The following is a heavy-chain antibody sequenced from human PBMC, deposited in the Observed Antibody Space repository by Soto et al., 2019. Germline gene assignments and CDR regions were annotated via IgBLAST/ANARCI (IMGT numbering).Heavy chain of an antibody. CDR1: GGTFSSYA. Sequence: QVQLVQSGAEVKKPGSSVKVSCKASGGTFSSYAISWVRQATGQGLEWMGGIIPIVGTANYAQKFQGRVTITADESTSTAYMELSSLRSADTAVYYCAREELEPTPSTWFDPWGQGTLVTVSS. J-gene: IGHJ5*02. CDR2: IIPIVGTA. D-gene: IGHD1-1*01. V-gene: IGHV1-69*01. CDR3: AREELEPTPSTWFDP.